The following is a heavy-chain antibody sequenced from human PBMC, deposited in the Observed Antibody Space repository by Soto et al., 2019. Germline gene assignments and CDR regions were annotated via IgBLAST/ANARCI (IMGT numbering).Heavy chain of an antibody. J-gene: IGHJ6*02. Sequence: QVQLVQSGAEVKKPGSSVKVSCKASGGTFSSYAISWVRQAPGQGLEWMGGVIPIFGTANYAQKFQGRVTITADESTSTAYMELSSLRSEDTAVYYCATRRDGYNYYYYGMDVWGQGTTVTVSS. D-gene: IGHD5-12*01. CDR2: VIPIFGTA. V-gene: IGHV1-69*01. CDR1: GGTFSSYA. CDR3: ATRRDGYNYYYYGMDV.